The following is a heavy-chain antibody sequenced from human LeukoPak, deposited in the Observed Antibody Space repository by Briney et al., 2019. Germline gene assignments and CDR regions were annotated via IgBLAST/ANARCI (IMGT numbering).Heavy chain of an antibody. CDR3: ARGDYFGSGSYPPGY. CDR2: MNPNSGNT. CDR1: GGTFSSYA. Sequence: ASVKVSCKASGGTFSSYAISWVRQATGQGLEWMGWMNPNSGNTGYAQKFQGRVTMSRNTSISTAYMELSSLRSEDTAVYYCARGDYFGSGSYPPGYWGQGTLVTVSS. V-gene: IGHV1-8*02. J-gene: IGHJ4*02. D-gene: IGHD3-10*01.